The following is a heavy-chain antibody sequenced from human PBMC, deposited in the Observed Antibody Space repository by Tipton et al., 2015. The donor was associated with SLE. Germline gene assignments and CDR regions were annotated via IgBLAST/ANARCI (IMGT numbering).Heavy chain of an antibody. V-gene: IGHV1-69-2*01. Sequence: QLVQSGAEVKKPGATVTVSCKVSGYTFTDHFMNWVQQAPGKGLEWMGRIDPDDGETIIAKKFQGRVTIKADTTTDTPYRELSSLRSEDAAVYYSVSRRVWGQGTLVTISS. J-gene: IGHJ4*02. CDR2: IDPDDGET. CDR3: VSRRV. D-gene: IGHD3-10*01. CDR1: GYTFTDHF.